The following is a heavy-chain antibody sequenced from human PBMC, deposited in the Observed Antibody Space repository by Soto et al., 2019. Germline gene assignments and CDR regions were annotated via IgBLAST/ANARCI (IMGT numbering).Heavy chain of an antibody. CDR2: INAGNGNT. Sequence: ASVKVSCKASGYTFTGYYMHWVRQAPGQRLEWMGWINAGNGNTKYSQKFQGRVTITRDTSASTAYMELSSLRSEDTAVYYCAISPKLHYYFDYWGQGTLVTVSS. CDR3: AISPKLHYYFDY. CDR1: GYTFTGYY. J-gene: IGHJ4*02. V-gene: IGHV1-3*01. D-gene: IGHD2-15*01.